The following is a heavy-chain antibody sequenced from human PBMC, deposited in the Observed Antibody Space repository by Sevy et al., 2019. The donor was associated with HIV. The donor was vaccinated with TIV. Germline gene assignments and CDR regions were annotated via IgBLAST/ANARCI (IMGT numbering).Heavy chain of an antibody. V-gene: IGHV3-7*01. Sequence: GGSLRLSCAASGFTFSSYWMSWVRQAPGKGLEWVANIKQDGSEKYYVDSVKGRFTISRDNAKNSLYLQMNSLRAEDTAVYYCARPRIALAGGAFDIWGQGTLVTVSS. J-gene: IGHJ3*02. D-gene: IGHD6-19*01. CDR3: ARPRIALAGGAFDI. CDR1: GFTFSSYW. CDR2: IKQDGSEK.